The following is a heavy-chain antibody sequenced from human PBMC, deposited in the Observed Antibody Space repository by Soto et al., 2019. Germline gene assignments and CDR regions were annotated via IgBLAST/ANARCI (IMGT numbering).Heavy chain of an antibody. CDR1: GFSHSTSGVA. CDR2: IYWNDDK. CDR3: ARLLSSALYSYDL. Sequence: QITLKESGPTLVKPTQTLTLTCTLSGFSHSTSGVAVGWIRQPPGKALEWLGHIYWNDDKYYSTSLKSRLSLTKDTSKNQVVLTMTNVDPVDTGTYYCARLLSSALYSYDLWCQGTLVTVSS. D-gene: IGHD3-22*01. V-gene: IGHV2-5*01. J-gene: IGHJ5*02.